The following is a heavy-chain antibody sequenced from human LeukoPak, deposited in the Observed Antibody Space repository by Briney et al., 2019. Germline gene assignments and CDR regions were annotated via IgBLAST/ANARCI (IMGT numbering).Heavy chain of an antibody. Sequence: SETLSLTCTVSGYSISSGYYWGWIRQPPGKGLEWIGSIYHSGSTYYNPSLKSRVTISVDTSKNQFSLKLSSVTAADTAVYYCARDRRDIVVVPAARRRAFDIWGQGTMVTVSS. CDR2: IYHSGST. J-gene: IGHJ3*02. V-gene: IGHV4-38-2*02. CDR1: GYSISSGYY. CDR3: ARDRRDIVVVPAARRRAFDI. D-gene: IGHD2-2*01.